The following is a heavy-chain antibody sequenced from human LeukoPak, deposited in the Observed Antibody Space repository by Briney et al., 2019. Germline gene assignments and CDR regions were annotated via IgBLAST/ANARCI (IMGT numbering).Heavy chain of an antibody. D-gene: IGHD6-19*01. CDR1: CGSISRYY. Sequence: SETLSLTCTVSCGSISRYYWSWIRQPAGKGLEWVGRIYTSGSTNYNPSLKSRVTMSVDTSKNQFSLKLSSVTAADTAVYYCARVEYSSGWSYFDYWGQGTLVTVSS. J-gene: IGHJ4*02. CDR2: IYTSGST. V-gene: IGHV4-4*07. CDR3: ARVEYSSGWSYFDY.